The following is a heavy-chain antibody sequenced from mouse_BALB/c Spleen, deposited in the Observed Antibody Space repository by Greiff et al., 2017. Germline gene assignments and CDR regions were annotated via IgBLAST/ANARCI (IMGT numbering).Heavy chain of an antibody. D-gene: IGHD4-1*01. Sequence: EVHLVESGGGLVQPGGSLKLSCAASGFTFSSYTMSWVRQTPGKRLEWVAYISNGGGSTYYPDTVKGRFTIARDNAKNTLYLQMSSLKSEDTAMYYCGRDLGRGVFDYWGQGTTLTVSS. CDR2: ISNGGGST. CDR3: GRDLGRGVFDY. V-gene: IGHV5-12-2*01. J-gene: IGHJ2*01. CDR1: GFTFSSYT.